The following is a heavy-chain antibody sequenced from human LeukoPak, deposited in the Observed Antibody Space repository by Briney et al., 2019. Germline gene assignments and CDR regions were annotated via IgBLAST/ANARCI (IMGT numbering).Heavy chain of an antibody. CDR1: GFTFSSYF. V-gene: IGHV3-7*01. Sequence: PEGSPRLSCAASGFTFSSYFMNWVRQAPGKGLEWVANIKPDGSETYYVDSVKGRFPISRDNTKNSLYLQMNSLRAEDTAVYYCARGGSWSFDYWGQGTLVSVSS. D-gene: IGHD3-10*01. CDR2: IKPDGSET. CDR3: ARGGSWSFDY. J-gene: IGHJ4*02.